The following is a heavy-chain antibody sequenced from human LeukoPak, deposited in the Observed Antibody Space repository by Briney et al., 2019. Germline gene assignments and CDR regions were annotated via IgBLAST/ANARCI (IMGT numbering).Heavy chain of an antibody. V-gene: IGHV4-59*08. Sequence: SETLSLTCTVSGGSISSYYWTWIRQPPGKGLEWIGYIYYSGSTDSNPSLKSRVTISVDTSKNQISLKLSSVTAADTAVYYCARTYCRGGSCHFDYWGQGTLVTVSS. J-gene: IGHJ4*02. D-gene: IGHD2-15*01. CDR3: ARTYCRGGSCHFDY. CDR2: IYYSGST. CDR1: GGSISSYY.